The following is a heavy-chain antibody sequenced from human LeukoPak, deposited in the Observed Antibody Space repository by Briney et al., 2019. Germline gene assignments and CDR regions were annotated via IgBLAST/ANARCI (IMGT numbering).Heavy chain of an antibody. D-gene: IGHD6-25*01. J-gene: IGHJ6*04. CDR1: GFTFMTYS. CDR2: ISSGSSYI. CDR3: ARDGTPIYSSGWVYMDV. V-gene: IGHV3-21*06. Sequence: GGSLRLSCSGSGFTFMTYSMTWVRQAPGKGLEWVASISSGSSYIKYSDSVRGRFVVSRDNVKNSMYLQMSSLRAEDTAVYYCARDGTPIYSSGWVYMDVWGKGTTVTISS.